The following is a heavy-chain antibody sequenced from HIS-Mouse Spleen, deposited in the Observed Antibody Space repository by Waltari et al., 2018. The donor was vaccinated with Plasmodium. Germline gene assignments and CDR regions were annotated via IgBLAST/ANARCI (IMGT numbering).Heavy chain of an antibody. D-gene: IGHD7-27*01. CDR3: AKSSKGTGDLWDY. Sequence: EVRRLEFGGGWVQPGGSLRLPCAPSGFTFGGYASGWARRAPGKGLEWVSAISGSGGSTYYADSVKGRFTISRDNSKNTLYLQMNSLRAEDTAVYYCAKSSKGTGDLWDYWGQGTLVTVSS. J-gene: IGHJ4*02. CDR1: GFTFGGYA. CDR2: ISGSGGST. V-gene: IGHV3-23*01.